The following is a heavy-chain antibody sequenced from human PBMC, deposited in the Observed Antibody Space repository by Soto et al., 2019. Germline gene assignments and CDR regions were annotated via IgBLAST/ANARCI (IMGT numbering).Heavy chain of an antibody. CDR3: ARDSVATDY. J-gene: IGHJ4*02. CDR1: GGSISSYY. Sequence: TSETLSLTCTVSGGSISSYYWSWIRQPPGKGLEWIGYIYYSGSTNYNPSLKSRVTISVDTSKNQFSLELSSVTAADTAVYYCARDSVATDYWGQGTLVTVSS. V-gene: IGHV4-59*01. CDR2: IYYSGST. D-gene: IGHD5-12*01.